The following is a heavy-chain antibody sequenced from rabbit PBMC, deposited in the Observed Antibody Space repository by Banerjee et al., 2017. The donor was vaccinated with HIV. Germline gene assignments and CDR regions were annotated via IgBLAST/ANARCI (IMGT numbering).Heavy chain of an antibody. CDR3: ARDDSSGGYNIGM. CDR1: GFSFSSSSY. D-gene: IGHD1-1*01. CDR2: IYASSSGST. Sequence: QSLEESGGDLVKPGASLTLTCTASGFSFSSSSYMCWVRQAPGKGLEWIACIYASSSGSTYYASWANGRFTISQTSSTTVTLQMTSLTAADTATYFCARDDSSGGYNIGMWGPGTLVTVS. J-gene: IGHJ4*01. V-gene: IGHV1S40*01.